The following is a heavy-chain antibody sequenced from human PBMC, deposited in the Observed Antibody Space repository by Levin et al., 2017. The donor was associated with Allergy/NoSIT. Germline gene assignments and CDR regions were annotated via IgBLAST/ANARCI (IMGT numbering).Heavy chain of an antibody. Sequence: ASVKVSCEASGYTFIDYYIHWLRQAPGQGLEWMGWINPNSGATKYAQRFQGRVTMTTDTSISTIYMEMSGLRSDDTAAYSCSKVRYPGPQTTVTFDYWGQGILVTVSS. CDR2: INPNSGAT. CDR1: GYTFIDYY. CDR3: SKVRYPGPQTTVTFDY. J-gene: IGHJ4*02. D-gene: IGHD4-17*01. V-gene: IGHV1-2*02.